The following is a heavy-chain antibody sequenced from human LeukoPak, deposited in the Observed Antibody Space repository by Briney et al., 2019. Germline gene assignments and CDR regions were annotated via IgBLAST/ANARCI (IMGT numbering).Heavy chain of an antibody. J-gene: IGHJ5*02. V-gene: IGHV1-8*03. CDR3: ARGRRKIAAAGTGFDP. CDR2: MNPNSGNT. CDR1: GYTFTSYD. Sequence: GCSVKVSCKASGYTFTSYDINWVRQATGQGLEWMGWMNPNSGNTGYAQKFQGRVTITRNTSISTAYMELSSLRSEDTAVYYCARGRRKIAAAGTGFDPWGQGTLVTVSS. D-gene: IGHD6-13*01.